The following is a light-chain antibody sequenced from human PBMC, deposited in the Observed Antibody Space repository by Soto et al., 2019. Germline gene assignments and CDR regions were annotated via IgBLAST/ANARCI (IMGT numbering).Light chain of an antibody. CDR1: QGVSSY. Sequence: EIVLTQSPSTRSLSPGERATLSCGASQGVSSYLACYQQNPGQAPRLLIFDASNRATGIPARFSGSGSGTDFTLTISSLEPEDFAVYYCQYRRNSPLFGQGTKVDIK. J-gene: IGKJ1*01. V-gene: IGKV3-11*01. CDR3: QYRRNSPL. CDR2: DAS.